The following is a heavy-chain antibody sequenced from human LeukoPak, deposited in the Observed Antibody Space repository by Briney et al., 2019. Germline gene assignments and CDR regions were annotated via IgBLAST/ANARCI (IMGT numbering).Heavy chain of an antibody. V-gene: IGHV3-33*08. J-gene: IGHJ4*02. CDR1: GFTFSSYG. CDR3: ARDRHYDFWSGEAEFDC. D-gene: IGHD3-3*01. Sequence: GGSLRLSCAASGFTFSSYGMHWVRQAPGKGLEWVAVIWYDGSNKYYADSVKGRFTISRDNSKNTLYLQMNSLRAEDTAVYYCARDRHYDFWSGEAEFDCWGQGTLVTVSS. CDR2: IWYDGSNK.